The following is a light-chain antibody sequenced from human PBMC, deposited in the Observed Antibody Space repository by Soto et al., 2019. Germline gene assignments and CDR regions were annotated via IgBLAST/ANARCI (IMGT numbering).Light chain of an antibody. V-gene: IGLV2-14*01. J-gene: IGLJ2*01. Sequence: QSALTQPASVSGSPGQSITVSCTGTSSDVGAYNFVSWYQQHPGKAPKLMIYDVSNRPSGVSNRFSGSKSGNTASLTISGLQAEDEADYYCSSYAISSTPLFGGGTKLTVL. CDR1: SSDVGAYNF. CDR2: DVS. CDR3: SSYAISSTPL.